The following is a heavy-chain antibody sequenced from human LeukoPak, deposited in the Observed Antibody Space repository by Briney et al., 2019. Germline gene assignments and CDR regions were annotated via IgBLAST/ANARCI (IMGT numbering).Heavy chain of an antibody. V-gene: IGHV4-59*08. CDR2: MYYSGSS. J-gene: IGHJ5*02. CDR3: ARQRSWFDP. CDR1: GGSISSYY. Sequence: SSGTLSLTCTVSGGSISSYYWSWIRQPPGKGLEWIGYMYYSGSSNYNPSLKSRVTISIDTSKNQLSLKLSSVTAADTAVYYCARQRSWFDPWGQGTLVTVSS.